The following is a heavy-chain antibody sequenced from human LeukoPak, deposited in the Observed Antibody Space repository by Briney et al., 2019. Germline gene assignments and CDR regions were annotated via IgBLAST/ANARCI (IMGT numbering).Heavy chain of an antibody. CDR1: GYTFTNYW. J-gene: IGHJ4*02. V-gene: IGHV5-51*01. CDR3: ARRGGSYYLDY. Sequence: GESLKISCRTSGYTFTNYWIGWVRQMPGKGLEWMGIIYPGDSDTRYSPSFQGQVTISADKSISTAYLQWSSLKASDTAMYYCARRGGSYYLDYWGQGTLVTVSS. D-gene: IGHD2-15*01. CDR2: IYPGDSDT.